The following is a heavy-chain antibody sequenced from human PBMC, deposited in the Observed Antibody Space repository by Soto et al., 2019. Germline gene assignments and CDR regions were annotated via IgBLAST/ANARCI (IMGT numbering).Heavy chain of an antibody. J-gene: IGHJ4*02. D-gene: IGHD2-21*02. Sequence: PSETLSLTCVVSGTSMSSTFWWTWVRQSPKKGLEWIGEIYHSGITKYNPSLKSRVTISVDKSNNQFSLEMRAVTAADTAVYYCARGLLAYCGGDCALFDSWGQGIMVT. V-gene: IGHV4-4*02. CDR3: ARGLLAYCGGDCALFDS. CDR2: IYHSGIT. CDR1: GTSMSSTFW.